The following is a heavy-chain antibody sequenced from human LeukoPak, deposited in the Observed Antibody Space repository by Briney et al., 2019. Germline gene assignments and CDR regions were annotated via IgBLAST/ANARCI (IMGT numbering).Heavy chain of an antibody. CDR3: ARGVSQYFYDSTGYENGMDI. CDR1: GGTFDSHA. V-gene: IGHV1-69*13. CDR2: IISIVGTA. J-gene: IGHJ6*02. D-gene: IGHD3-22*01. Sequence: SVRVSCKTSGGTFDSHAINWVRLAPGQGLEWMGGIISIVGTANFAQKFQGRLTITADEYTSTAFMELSSLRSEDTAVYYCARGVSQYFYDSTGYENGMDIWGQGTTVTVSS.